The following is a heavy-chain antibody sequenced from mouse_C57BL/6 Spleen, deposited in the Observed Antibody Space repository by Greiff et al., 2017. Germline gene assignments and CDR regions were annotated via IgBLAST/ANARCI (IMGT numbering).Heavy chain of an antibody. D-gene: IGHD2-3*01. V-gene: IGHV5-9-1*02. Sequence: EVQLQESGEGLVKPGGSLKLSCAASGFTFSSYAMSWVRQTPEKRLEWVAYISSGGDYIYYADTVKGRFTISRDNARNTLYLQMSSLKSEDTAMYYCTRAIYDGPYYYAMDYWGQGTSVTVSS. CDR1: GFTFSSYA. CDR2: ISSGGDYI. J-gene: IGHJ4*01. CDR3: TRAIYDGPYYYAMDY.